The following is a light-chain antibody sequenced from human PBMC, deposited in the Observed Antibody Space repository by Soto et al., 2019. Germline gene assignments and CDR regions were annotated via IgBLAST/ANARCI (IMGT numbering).Light chain of an antibody. Sequence: DIQMTQSPSSLSASVGDRVTITCQASQDISNYLNWYQQKPGKAPKLLIYDASNLETGVPSRFSGSGSGTDFTFTFSSLQPEDIATYYCQQYDNLPFGPGTKVDIK. J-gene: IGKJ3*01. V-gene: IGKV1-33*01. CDR1: QDISNY. CDR2: DAS. CDR3: QQYDNLP.